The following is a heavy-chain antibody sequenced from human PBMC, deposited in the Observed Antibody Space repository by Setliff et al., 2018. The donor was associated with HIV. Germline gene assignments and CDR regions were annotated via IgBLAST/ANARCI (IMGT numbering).Heavy chain of an antibody. CDR3: ARHGGGNRYNNFWSGYYSFFDH. D-gene: IGHD3-3*01. CDR1: GYNFANYW. Sequence: PGESLKISCKGSGYNFANYWIAWVRQVPGKGLEWMGIIYPTDSDTRYSPSFQGQVTISADKSISTAYLQWSSLKGSDTAMYYCARHGGGNRYNNFWSGYYSFFDHWGQGTLVTVSS. J-gene: IGHJ4*02. V-gene: IGHV5-51*01. CDR2: IYPTDSDT.